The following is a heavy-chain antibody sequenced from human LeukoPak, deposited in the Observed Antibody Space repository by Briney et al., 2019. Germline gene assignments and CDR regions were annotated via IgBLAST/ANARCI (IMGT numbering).Heavy chain of an antibody. J-gene: IGHJ6*02. Sequence: GGSLRLSCAASGFTFSSSWMHWVRQAPGKGLVWVSRINHDGSTTNYVDSMKGRFTISRDNAKNTLYLQMNSLRAEDTAVFYCVRDRYYGMDVWGQGTTVTVSS. CDR1: GFTFSSSW. CDR2: INHDGSTT. V-gene: IGHV3-74*01. CDR3: VRDRYYGMDV.